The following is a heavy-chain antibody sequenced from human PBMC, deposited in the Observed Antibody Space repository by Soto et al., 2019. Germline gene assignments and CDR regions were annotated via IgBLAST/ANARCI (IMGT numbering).Heavy chain of an antibody. V-gene: IGHV3-21*01. J-gene: IGHJ4*02. CDR3: AREFGIAVAGTPDY. D-gene: IGHD6-19*01. Sequence: PGGSLRLSCAASGFTFSSYSMNWVRQAPGKGLEWVSSISSSSSYIYYADSVKGRFTISRDNAKNSLYLQMNSLRAEDTAVYYCAREFGIAVAGTPDYWGQGTLVTVSS. CDR1: GFTFSSYS. CDR2: ISSSSSYI.